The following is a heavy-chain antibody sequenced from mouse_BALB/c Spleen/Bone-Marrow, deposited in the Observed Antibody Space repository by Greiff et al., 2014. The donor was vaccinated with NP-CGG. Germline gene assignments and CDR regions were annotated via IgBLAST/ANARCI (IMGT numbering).Heavy chain of an antibody. CDR2: ISSGGSYT. Sequence: EVQLQQSGGGLVKPGGSLKLSCAASGFTFSSYAMSWVRQTPEKRLEWVATISSGGSYTYYPDSVKGRFTISRGNAKNTLYLQMSSLRSEDTAMYYCARVITWYFDVWGAGTTVTVSS. V-gene: IGHV5-9-3*01. J-gene: IGHJ1*01. CDR3: ARVITWYFDV. CDR1: GFTFSSYA. D-gene: IGHD2-4*01.